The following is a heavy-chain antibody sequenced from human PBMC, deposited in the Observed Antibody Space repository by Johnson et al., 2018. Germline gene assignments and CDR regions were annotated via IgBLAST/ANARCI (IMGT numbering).Heavy chain of an antibody. D-gene: IGHD3-22*01. V-gene: IGHV3-23*01. CDR2: ISGSGSPT. Sequence: VQLQESGGGLVQPGGSLRLSCAASGFTFSSYAMSWVRQAPGKGLAWVSAISGSGSPTYYADSVKGRFPISRDNSKNMLYLQMNSLKPEDTAVYYCARGGYYDSSGYYGVAFDIWGQGTMVTVSS. CDR1: GFTFSSYA. J-gene: IGHJ3*02. CDR3: ARGGYYDSSGYYGVAFDI.